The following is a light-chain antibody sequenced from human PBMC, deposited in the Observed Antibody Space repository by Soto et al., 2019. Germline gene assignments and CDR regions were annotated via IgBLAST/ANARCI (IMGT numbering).Light chain of an antibody. Sequence: QSVLTQPPSVSGAPGQRITISCTGSSSNIGAGYDVNWYQQLPGTPPKLLIYGDTNRHSGVPDRFSASKSGTSASLAIIGLQAEDEADYYCQSYDSSLSGYVFGTWTKVTVL. V-gene: IGLV1-40*01. CDR2: GDT. CDR3: QSYDSSLSGYV. J-gene: IGLJ1*01. CDR1: SSNIGAGYD.